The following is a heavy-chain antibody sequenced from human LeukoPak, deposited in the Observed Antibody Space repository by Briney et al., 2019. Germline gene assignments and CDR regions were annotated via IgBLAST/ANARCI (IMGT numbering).Heavy chain of an antibody. V-gene: IGHV1-8*02. CDR1: GYTFTSYD. D-gene: IGHD3-22*01. Sequence: ASVKVSCKASGYTFTSYDINWVRQATGQGLEWMGWMNPNSGNTGYAQKFQGRVTMTRNTSISTAYMELSRLRSEDTAVYYCARGFPTYYYDSSGYYRDYWGQGTLVTVSS. CDR2: MNPNSGNT. J-gene: IGHJ4*02. CDR3: ARGFPTYYYDSSGYYRDY.